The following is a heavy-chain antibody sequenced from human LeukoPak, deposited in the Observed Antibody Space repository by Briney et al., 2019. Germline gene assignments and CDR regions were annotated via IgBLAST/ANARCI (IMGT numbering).Heavy chain of an antibody. CDR1: GFTFSDYY. Sequence: GGSLRLSCAASGFTFSDYYMSWIRQAPGKGLEWVAVISYDGSNKYYADSVKGRFTISRDNSKNTLYLQMNSLRAEDTAVYYCAKDSLLLVLFSNYFDYWGQGTLVTVSS. CDR3: AKDSLLLVLFSNYFDY. D-gene: IGHD2-21*01. CDR2: ISYDGSNK. V-gene: IGHV3-30*18. J-gene: IGHJ4*02.